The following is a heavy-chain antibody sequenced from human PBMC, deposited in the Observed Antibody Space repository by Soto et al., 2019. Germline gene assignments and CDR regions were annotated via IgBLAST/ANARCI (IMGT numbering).Heavy chain of an antibody. CDR3: ARGVAYTYAFSVY. CDR1: GETVSRGDH. Sequence: SETMSLTCAVSGETVSRGDHWAWIRQSPGEGLEWIGEINHSGTTHFNPSLKSRVTMSVDTSKTQVSLTLKSVTAADTAVYFCARGVAYTYAFSVYWGQGTWVTVSS. CDR2: INHSGTT. D-gene: IGHD5-18*01. J-gene: IGHJ4*02. V-gene: IGHV4-34*01.